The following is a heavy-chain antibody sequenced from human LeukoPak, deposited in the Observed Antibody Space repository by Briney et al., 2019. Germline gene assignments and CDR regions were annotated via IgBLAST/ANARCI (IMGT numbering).Heavy chain of an antibody. CDR1: GGSFSGYY. CDR2: INHSGST. V-gene: IGHV4-34*01. J-gene: IGHJ5*02. D-gene: IGHD6-13*01. Sequence: PSETPSLTCAVYGGSFSGYYWSWIRQPPGKGLEWIGEINHSGSTNYNPSLKSRVTISVDTSKNQFSLKLSSVTAADTAVYYCARYSPIAAAGTEWFDPWGQGTLVTVSS. CDR3: ARYSPIAAAGTEWFDP.